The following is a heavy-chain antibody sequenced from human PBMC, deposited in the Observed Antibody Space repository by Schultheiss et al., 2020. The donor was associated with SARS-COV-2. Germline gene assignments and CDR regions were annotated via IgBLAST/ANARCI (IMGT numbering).Heavy chain of an antibody. D-gene: IGHD3-22*01. CDR2: ISWNSGSI. V-gene: IGHV3-9*01. CDR3: ARDPYYDSSGYDY. J-gene: IGHJ4*02. CDR1: GFTFDDYA. Sequence: GGSLRLSCAASGFTFDDYAMHWVRQAPVKGLEWVSGISWNSGSIGYADSVKGRFTISRDNAKNSLYLQMNSLRAEDTAVYYCARDPYYDSSGYDYWGQGTLVTVSS.